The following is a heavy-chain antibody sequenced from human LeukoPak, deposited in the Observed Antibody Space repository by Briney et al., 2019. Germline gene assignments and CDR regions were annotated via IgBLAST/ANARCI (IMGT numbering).Heavy chain of an antibody. CDR3: ASNYDILTGYRKSPVDAFDI. J-gene: IGHJ3*02. CDR2: INPNSGGT. D-gene: IGHD3-9*01. Sequence: ASVKVSCKASGYTFTGYYMHWVRQAPGQGLEWMGWINPNSGGTNYAQKFQGRVTMTRDTSISTAYMELSRLRSDDTAVYYCASNYDILTGYRKSPVDAFDIWGQGTMVTVSS. CDR1: GYTFTGYY. V-gene: IGHV1-2*02.